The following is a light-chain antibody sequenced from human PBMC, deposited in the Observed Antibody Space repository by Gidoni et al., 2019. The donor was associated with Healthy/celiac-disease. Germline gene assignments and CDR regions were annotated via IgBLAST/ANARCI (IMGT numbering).Light chain of an antibody. J-gene: IGKJ2*01. CDR2: AGS. Sequence: DIQMTPSPSSLSASLGDRVTITCRASQSIISYLNWYQQKPGKAPKLLSSAGSRLQSGVPSRFSGSGSGTDFTLTISSLQPEDFATYYCQQSYSTPYTFGQGTKLEIK. CDR1: QSIISY. V-gene: IGKV1-39*01. CDR3: QQSYSTPYT.